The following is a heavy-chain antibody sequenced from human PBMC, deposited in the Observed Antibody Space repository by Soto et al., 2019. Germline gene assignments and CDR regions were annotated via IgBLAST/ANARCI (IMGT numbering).Heavy chain of an antibody. V-gene: IGHV4-30-4*01. J-gene: IGHJ5*01. CDR1: GDSISNLDYF. D-gene: IGHD7-27*01. CDR3: ARGRYCLTGRCFPNWIDS. CDR2: IYKSATT. Sequence: SETLSLTCSVSGDSISNLDYFWAWIRQPPGQALEYIGYIYKSATTYYNPSFESRVAISVDTSKSQFSLNVTSVTAADTAVYFCARGRYCLTGRCFPNWIDSWGQGALVTVSS.